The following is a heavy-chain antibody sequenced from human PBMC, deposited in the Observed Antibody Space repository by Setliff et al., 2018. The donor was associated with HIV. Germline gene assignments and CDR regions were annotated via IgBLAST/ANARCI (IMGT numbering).Heavy chain of an antibody. V-gene: IGHV4-59*11. CDR3: ARVPYSSSWGTFDY. CDR2: IYYSGNS. CDR1: GGSISSHY. D-gene: IGHD6-6*01. Sequence: PSETLSLTCAVSGGSISSHYWSWIRQPPGKGLEWIGYIYYSGNSNYNPSLKSRLTISVGKSKNQFSRKLSSVTAADTAVYYCARVPYSSSWGTFDYWGQGTLVTVSS. J-gene: IGHJ4*02.